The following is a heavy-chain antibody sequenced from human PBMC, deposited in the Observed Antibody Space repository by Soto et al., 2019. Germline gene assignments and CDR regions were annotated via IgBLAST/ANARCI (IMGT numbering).Heavy chain of an antibody. CDR2: IYYSGST. J-gene: IGHJ4*02. CDR3: ASTMVRGVIPNALFFDY. D-gene: IGHD3-10*01. Sequence: SETLSLTCTVSGGSISSGDYYWSWIRQPPGKGLEWIGYIYYSGSTYYNPSLKSRVTISVDTSKNQFSLKLSSVTAADTAVYYCASTMVRGVIPNALFFDYWGQGTLVTVSS. V-gene: IGHV4-30-4*01. CDR1: GGSISSGDYY.